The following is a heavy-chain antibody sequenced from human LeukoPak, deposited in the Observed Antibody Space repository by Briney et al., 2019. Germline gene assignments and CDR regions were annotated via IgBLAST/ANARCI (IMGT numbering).Heavy chain of an antibody. Sequence: GGSLRLSCAASGFTFSSYAMHWVRQAPGKGLEWVAFIRYDGSNKYYADSVKGRFTISRDNSKNTLYLQMNSLRAEDTAVYYCAKDYDFWTYSYYFDYGAREPWSPSPQ. CDR1: GFTFSSYA. CDR2: IRYDGSNK. D-gene: IGHD3-3*01. J-gene: IGHJ4*02. CDR3: AKDYDFWTYSYYFDY. V-gene: IGHV3-30*02.